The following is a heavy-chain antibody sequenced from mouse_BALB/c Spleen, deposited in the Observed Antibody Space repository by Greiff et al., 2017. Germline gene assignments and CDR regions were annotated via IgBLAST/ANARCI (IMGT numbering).Heavy chain of an antibody. CDR3: ARSGGFYYGSSRAWFAY. CDR1: GYSITSDYA. V-gene: IGHV3-2*02. D-gene: IGHD1-1*01. CDR2: ISYSGST. Sequence: EVQLQESGPGLVKPSQSLSLTCTVTGYSITSDYAWNWIRQFPGNKLEWMGYISYSGSTSYNPSLKSRISITRDTSKNQFFLQLNSVTTEDTATYYCARSGGFYYGSSRAWFAYWGQGTLVTVSA. J-gene: IGHJ3*01.